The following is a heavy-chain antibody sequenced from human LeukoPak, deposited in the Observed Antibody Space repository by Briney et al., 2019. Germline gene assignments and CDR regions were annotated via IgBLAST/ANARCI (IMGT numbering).Heavy chain of an antibody. CDR1: GFTFSSYA. CDR2: ISYDGSNK. CDR3: ARDLTAYCGGDCSRGLTD. D-gene: IGHD2-21*02. V-gene: IGHV3-30-3*01. Sequence: GGSLRLSCAASGFTFSSYAMHWVRQAPGKGLEWVAVISYDGSNKYYADSVKGRFTISRDNSKNTLYLQMNSLRAEDTAVYYCARDLTAYCGGDCSRGLTDWGQGTLVTVSS. J-gene: IGHJ4*02.